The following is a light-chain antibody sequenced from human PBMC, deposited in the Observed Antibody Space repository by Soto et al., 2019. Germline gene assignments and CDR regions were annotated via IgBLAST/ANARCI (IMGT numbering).Light chain of an antibody. Sequence: DIQMSQSPSSLSASVGDRVTITCRASQSISSYLNWYQQKPGKAPKLLIYASSSLQSGVPSRFSGSGSWTDFTLTVSNLQPEDFATYYCQQSYSTPWTLGQRTKVDIQ. CDR1: QSISSY. CDR3: QQSYSTPWT. CDR2: ASS. J-gene: IGKJ1*01. V-gene: IGKV1-39*01.